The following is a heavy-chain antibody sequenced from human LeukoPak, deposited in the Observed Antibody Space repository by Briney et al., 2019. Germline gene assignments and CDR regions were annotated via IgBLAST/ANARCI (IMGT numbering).Heavy chain of an antibody. CDR1: GFTFSSYA. Sequence: GGSLRLSCAASGFTFSSYAMHWVRQAPGKGLEWVAVISYDGSNKYYADSVKGRFTISRDNSKNTLYLQMNSLRAEDTAVYYCARDRVATIPFDYWGQGTLVTVSS. D-gene: IGHD5-24*01. J-gene: IGHJ4*02. CDR2: ISYDGSNK. V-gene: IGHV3-30-3*01. CDR3: ARDRVATIPFDY.